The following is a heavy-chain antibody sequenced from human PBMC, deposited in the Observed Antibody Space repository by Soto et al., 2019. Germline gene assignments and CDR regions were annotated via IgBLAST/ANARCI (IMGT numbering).Heavy chain of an antibody. J-gene: IGHJ4*02. D-gene: IGHD2-15*01. Sequence: GASVKVSCKASGYTFTSYAMHWVRQAPGQRLEWMGWINAGNGNTKYSQKFQGRVTITRDTSASTAYMELSSLRSEDTAVYYCAREEGYCSDGSCSGIFDYWGQGTLVTVSS. CDR1: GYTFTSYA. CDR2: INAGNGNT. V-gene: IGHV1-3*01. CDR3: AREEGYCSDGSCSGIFDY.